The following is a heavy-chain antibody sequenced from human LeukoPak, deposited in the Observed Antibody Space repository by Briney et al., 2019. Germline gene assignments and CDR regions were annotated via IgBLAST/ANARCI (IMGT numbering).Heavy chain of an antibody. V-gene: IGHV4-59*01. D-gene: IGHD3-16*01. CDR3: ARAFASGPRNWFDP. CDR1: GGSISSYY. Sequence: SETLSLTRTVSGGSISSYYWSWIRQPPGKGLEWIGYIYYSGSTNYNPSLKSRVTISVDTSKNQFSLKLSSVTAADTAVYYCARAFASGPRNWFDPWGQGTLVTVSS. J-gene: IGHJ5*02. CDR2: IYYSGST.